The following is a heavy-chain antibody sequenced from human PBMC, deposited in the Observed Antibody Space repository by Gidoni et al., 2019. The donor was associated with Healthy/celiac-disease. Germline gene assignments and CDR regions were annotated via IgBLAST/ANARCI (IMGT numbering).Heavy chain of an antibody. D-gene: IGHD1-7*01. V-gene: IGHV5-51*03. J-gene: IGHJ4*02. CDR1: GYSFTRYW. CDR3: ASIAPPQAGTTVEGGY. CDR2: IYPGDSDT. Sequence: EVQLVQSGAEVKKPGESLKISCTGSGYSFTRYWIGWVRQMPGKGLEWMGIIYPGDSDTSYSPSFQGQVTISADKSISTAYLQWSSLKASDTAMYYCASIAPPQAGTTVEGGYWGQGTLVTVSS.